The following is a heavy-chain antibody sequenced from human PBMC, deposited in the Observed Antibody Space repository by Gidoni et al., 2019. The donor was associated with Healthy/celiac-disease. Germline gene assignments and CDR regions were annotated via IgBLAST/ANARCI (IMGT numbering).Heavy chain of an antibody. V-gene: IGHV4-34*01. CDR3: ARGYCSGTSCYDPRYYYYYMDV. CDR1: GGSFSGYY. Sequence: QVQLQQWGAGLLKPSETLSLTCAVYGGSFSGYYWSWARQPPGKGLEWIGEINHSGSTNYNPSLKSRVTISVDTSKNQFSLKLSSVTAADTAVYYCARGYCSGTSCYDPRYYYYYMDVWGKGTTVTVSS. CDR2: INHSGST. D-gene: IGHD2-2*01. J-gene: IGHJ6*03.